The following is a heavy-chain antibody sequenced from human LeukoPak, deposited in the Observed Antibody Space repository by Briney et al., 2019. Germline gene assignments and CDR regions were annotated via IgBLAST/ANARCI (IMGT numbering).Heavy chain of an antibody. CDR2: INSDGTST. CDR3: ARGASGYSYG. Sequence: GGSLRLSCAASGFTFSNFAMHWVRQVPGKGLVWVSRINSDGTSTTYADSVKGRFTISRDNAKNTLYLQMNSLRAEDTAVYYCARGASGYSYGWGQGTLVTVSS. D-gene: IGHD5-18*01. J-gene: IGHJ4*02. CDR1: GFTFSNFA. V-gene: IGHV3-74*01.